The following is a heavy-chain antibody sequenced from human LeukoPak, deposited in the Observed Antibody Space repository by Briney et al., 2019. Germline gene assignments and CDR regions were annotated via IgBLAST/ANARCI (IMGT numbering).Heavy chain of an antibody. CDR1: GLTFGSYA. V-gene: IGHV3-23*01. Sequence: GGSLRLSCAASGLTFGSYAMSWVRQAPGKGLEWVSTISGSAANTYYADSVKGRFTISRDNSKNTLYLQMNSLRAEDTAVYYCAKDFPTFCGGDCTWGQGTLVTVSS. J-gene: IGHJ5*02. CDR3: AKDFPTFCGGDCT. CDR2: ISGSAANT. D-gene: IGHD2-21*01.